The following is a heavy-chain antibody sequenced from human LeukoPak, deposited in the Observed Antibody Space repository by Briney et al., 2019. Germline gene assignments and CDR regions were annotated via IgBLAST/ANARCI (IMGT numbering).Heavy chain of an antibody. V-gene: IGHV3-48*04. CDR1: GFTFSRYS. Sequence: GGSLRLSCAASGFTFSRYSMNWVRQAPGKGLEWVSYISRSSSTIHYADSVKGRFTISRDNAKSSLFLQKNSLRAEDTAVYYCARDGGATMVRGVATYDSWGQGTLVTVSS. D-gene: IGHD3-10*01. J-gene: IGHJ4*02. CDR3: ARDGGATMVRGVATYDS. CDR2: ISRSSSTI.